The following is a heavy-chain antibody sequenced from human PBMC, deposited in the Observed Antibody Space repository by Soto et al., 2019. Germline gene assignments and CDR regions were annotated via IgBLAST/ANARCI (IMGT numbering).Heavy chain of an antibody. Sequence: QVQLQESGTGLVKPSQTLSLTCTVSGGSISSGDDFWTWIRQPPGKGLEWIGYIYYSGSTYYNPYLKSRLTMSVDTSKNQFSLKLSSVTAADTAVYYCARDRAKWKDYYYYGMDVWGQGTTVTVSS. CDR2: IYYSGST. CDR1: GGSISSGDDF. V-gene: IGHV4-30-4*01. CDR3: ARDRAKWKDYYYYGMDV. J-gene: IGHJ6*02. D-gene: IGHD1-20*01.